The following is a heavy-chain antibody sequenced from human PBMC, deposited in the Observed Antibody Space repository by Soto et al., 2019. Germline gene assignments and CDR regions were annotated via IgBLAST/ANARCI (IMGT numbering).Heavy chain of an antibody. CDR2: INSDGSST. D-gene: IGHD3-10*01. CDR1: GFTFSSYW. J-gene: IGHJ3*02. CDR3: ASLAAITMVRGVIDDAFDI. V-gene: IGHV3-74*01. Sequence: GGSLRLSCAASGFTFSSYWMHWVRQAPGKGLVWVSRINSDGSSTSYADSVKGRFTISRDNAKNTLYLQMNSLRAEDTAVYYCASLAAITMVRGVIDDAFDIWGQGTMVTVSS.